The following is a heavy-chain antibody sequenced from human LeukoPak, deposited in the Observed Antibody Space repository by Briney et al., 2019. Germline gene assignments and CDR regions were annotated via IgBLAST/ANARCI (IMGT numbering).Heavy chain of an antibody. CDR3: AKDRFRFREFPLDY. CDR2: INSDGSST. Sequence: PGGSLRLSCAASGFTFSSYWMHWVRQVPGKGLVWVSRINSDGSSTSYADSVKGRFTISRDNAKNTLYVQMNSLRAEDTAVYYCAKDRFRFREFPLDYWGQGTLVTVSS. V-gene: IGHV3-74*01. D-gene: IGHD3-10*01. CDR1: GFTFSSYW. J-gene: IGHJ4*02.